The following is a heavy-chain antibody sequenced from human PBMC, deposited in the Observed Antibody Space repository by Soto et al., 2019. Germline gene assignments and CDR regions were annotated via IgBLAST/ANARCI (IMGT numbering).Heavy chain of an antibody. CDR3: AKGDIVLMVYAIDY. CDR2: ISGSGGST. CDR1: GFTFSSYA. J-gene: IGHJ4*02. D-gene: IGHD2-8*01. Sequence: EVQLLESGGGLVQPGGSLRLSCAASGFTFSSYAMSWVRQAPGQGLEWVSAISGSGGSTYYADYVKGRFTISRDNSKNTLYLQMNSLRAEDTAVYYCAKGDIVLMVYAIDYWGQGTLVTVSS. V-gene: IGHV3-23*01.